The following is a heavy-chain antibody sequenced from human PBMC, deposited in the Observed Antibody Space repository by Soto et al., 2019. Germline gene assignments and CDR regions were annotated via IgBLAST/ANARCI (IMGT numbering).Heavy chain of an antibody. CDR2: ISGSGGST. CDR3: AKDLVVRGVTPYLFDY. D-gene: IGHD3-10*01. V-gene: IGHV3-23*01. Sequence: EVQLLESGGGLVQPGGSLRLSCAASGFTFSSYAMSWVRQAPGKGLEWVSAISGSGGSTYYADSVKGRFTISRDNSKNTLYLQMNSLRAEDTAVYYCAKDLVVRGVTPYLFDYWGQGTLVTVSS. CDR1: GFTFSSYA. J-gene: IGHJ4*02.